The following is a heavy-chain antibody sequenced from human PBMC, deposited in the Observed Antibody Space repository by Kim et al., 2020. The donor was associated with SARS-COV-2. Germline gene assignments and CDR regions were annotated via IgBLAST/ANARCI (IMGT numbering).Heavy chain of an antibody. D-gene: IGHD1-26*01. V-gene: IGHV3-30*01. CDR3: ARFSGSYSAFDY. Sequence: YADAVKGRFTIDRDNSKSTLDVEMNSLRAEDTAVYYCARFSGSYSAFDYWGQGTLVTVAS. J-gene: IGHJ4*02.